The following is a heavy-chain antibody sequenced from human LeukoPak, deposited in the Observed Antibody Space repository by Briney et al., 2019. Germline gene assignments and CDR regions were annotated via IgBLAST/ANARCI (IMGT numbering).Heavy chain of an antibody. D-gene: IGHD5-18*01. CDR2: IKQDGSEK. V-gene: IGHV3-7*01. Sequence: GGSLRLSCAASGFTFSSYWMSWVRQAPGKGLEWVANIKQDGSEKYYVDSVKGRFTISRDNAKNSLYLQMNSLRAEDTAVYYCARAEGGYSYGYWGYYYYYMDVWGKGTTVTISS. CDR1: GFTFSSYW. J-gene: IGHJ6*03. CDR3: ARAEGGYSYGYWGYYYYYMDV.